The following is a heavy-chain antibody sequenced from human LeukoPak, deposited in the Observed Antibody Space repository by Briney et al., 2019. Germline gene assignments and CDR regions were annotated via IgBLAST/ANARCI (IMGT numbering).Heavy chain of an antibody. J-gene: IGHJ4*02. CDR2: IWYDGSNK. V-gene: IGHV3-30*02. CDR1: GFTFSSYG. CDR3: AKDERLEVVVPAAIDLFDY. D-gene: IGHD2-2*01. Sequence: PGGSLRLSCAASGFTFSSYGMHWVRQAPGKGLEWVAVIWYDGSNKYYADSVKGRFTISRDNSKNTLYLQMNSLRAEDTAVYYCAKDERLEVVVPAAIDLFDYWGQGTLVTVSS.